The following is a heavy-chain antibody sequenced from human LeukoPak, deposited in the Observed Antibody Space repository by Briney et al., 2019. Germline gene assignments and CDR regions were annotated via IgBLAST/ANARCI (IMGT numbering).Heavy chain of an antibody. V-gene: IGHV4-59*08. Sequence: PSETLSLTCTVSGGSISSYYWSWIRQPPGKGLEWIGYIYYSGSTYYGPTLKSRVSISVDTSKNQFSLKLTSVTAADTAIYYCATLAYDNSGSYYFDSWGQGTQVTVSS. CDR1: GGSISSYY. J-gene: IGHJ4*02. CDR3: ATLAYDNSGSYYFDS. D-gene: IGHD3-10*01. CDR2: IYYSGST.